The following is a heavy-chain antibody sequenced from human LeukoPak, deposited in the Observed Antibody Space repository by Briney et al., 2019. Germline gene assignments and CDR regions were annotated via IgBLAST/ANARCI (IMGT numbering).Heavy chain of an antibody. CDR1: GFTFSSYW. D-gene: IGHD5-18*01. CDR2: INLDGSST. Sequence: GGSLRLSCTTSGFTFSSYWMHWARQAPGKGLVWVSRINLDGSSTNYADSVRGRFTISRDNAKNTLYLQMNSLRAEDTALYYCARDPIGYSYIDYWGQGTLVTVSS. J-gene: IGHJ4*02. V-gene: IGHV3-74*01. CDR3: ARDPIGYSYIDY.